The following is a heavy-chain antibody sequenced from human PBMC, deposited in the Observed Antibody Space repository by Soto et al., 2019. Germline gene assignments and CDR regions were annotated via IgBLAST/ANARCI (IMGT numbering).Heavy chain of an antibody. J-gene: IGHJ4*02. CDR2: ISSSSSYI. V-gene: IGHV3-21*01. CDR3: ASAAYYYDTSGYYY. D-gene: IGHD3-22*01. Sequence: EVQLVESGGGLVTPGGSLRLSCAASGFTFSSYSMNWVRQAPGKGLEWVSSISSSSSYIYYADSVKGRFTISRDNAKNSLYLQMNSLRAEDTAVYYCASAAYYYDTSGYYYWGQGTLVTVSS. CDR1: GFTFSSYS.